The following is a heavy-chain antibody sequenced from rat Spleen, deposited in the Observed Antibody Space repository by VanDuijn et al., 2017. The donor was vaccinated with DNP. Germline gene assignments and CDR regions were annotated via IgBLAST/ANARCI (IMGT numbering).Heavy chain of an antibody. Sequence: EVQLVESDGGLVQPGRSLKLSCAASGFTFSDYYMAWVRQAPTKGLEWVATISYNGGTPYYRDSVKGRFTISRDNAQSTLYLQMDSLMSEDTSTYYCARHRTIMPYYYSMDAWGQGASVIVSS. D-gene: IGHD1-12*01. CDR2: ISYNGGTP. J-gene: IGHJ4*01. V-gene: IGHV5-7*01. CDR1: GFTFSDYY. CDR3: ARHRTIMPYYYSMDA.